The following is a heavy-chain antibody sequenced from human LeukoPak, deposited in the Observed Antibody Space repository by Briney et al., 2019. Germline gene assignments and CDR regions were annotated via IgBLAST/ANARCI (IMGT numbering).Heavy chain of an antibody. CDR2: ISWNSAII. CDR1: GFTFDDYA. V-gene: IGHV3-9*01. D-gene: IGHD3-10*01. CDR3: VKDINYGSGNYYLLGAFDL. Sequence: PGGSLRLSCEASGFTFDDYAMHWVRQAPGKGLEWVSRISWNSAIIAYADSVKGRFTISRDNAKNSLYLQMNSLRAEDTALYYCVKDINYGSGNYYLLGAFDLWGQGTMVTVSS. J-gene: IGHJ3*01.